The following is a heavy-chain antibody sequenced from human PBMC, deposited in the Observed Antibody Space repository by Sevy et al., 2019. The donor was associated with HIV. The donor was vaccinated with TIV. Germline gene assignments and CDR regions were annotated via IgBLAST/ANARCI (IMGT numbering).Heavy chain of an antibody. V-gene: IGHV1-18*01. Sequence: ASVKVSCKASGYTFTSYGISWVRQAPGQGLESMGWLSAYNGNTNYAQKLQGRVTMTTDTSTSTAYMELRSLRSDDTAVYYCARAGIAARPGAFDIWGQWTMVTVSS. CDR3: ARAGIAARPGAFDI. CDR2: LSAYNGNT. J-gene: IGHJ3*02. D-gene: IGHD6-6*01. CDR1: GYTFTSYG.